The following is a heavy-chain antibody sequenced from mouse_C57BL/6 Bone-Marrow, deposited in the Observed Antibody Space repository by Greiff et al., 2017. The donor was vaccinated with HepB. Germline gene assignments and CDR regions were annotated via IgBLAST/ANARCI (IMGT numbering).Heavy chain of an antibody. J-gene: IGHJ2*01. CDR3: ARDGKIYYYGSSYFDY. CDR2: INPGSGGT. CDR1: GYAFTNYL. V-gene: IGHV1-54*01. D-gene: IGHD1-1*01. Sequence: VQLQQSGAELVRPGTSVKVSCKASGYAFTNYLIEWVKQRPGQGLEWIGVINPGSGGTNYNEKFKGKATLTADKSSSTAYMQLSSLTSEDSAVYFCARDGKIYYYGSSYFDYWGQGTTLTVSS.